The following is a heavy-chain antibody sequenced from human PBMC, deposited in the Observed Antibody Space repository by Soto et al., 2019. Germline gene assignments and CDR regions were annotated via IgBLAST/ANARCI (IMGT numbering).Heavy chain of an antibody. CDR3: ARDRWYYYDSSGYLRGGMDV. Sequence: QVQLVQSGAEVKKPGSSVKVSCKASGGTFSSYAISWVRQAPGQGLEWMGGIIPIFGTANYAQKFQGRVTITADKSTSTAYMELSSLRSEDTAVYCCARDRWYYYDSSGYLRGGMDVWGQGTTVTVSS. D-gene: IGHD3-22*01. CDR1: GGTFSSYA. CDR2: IIPIFGTA. J-gene: IGHJ6*02. V-gene: IGHV1-69*06.